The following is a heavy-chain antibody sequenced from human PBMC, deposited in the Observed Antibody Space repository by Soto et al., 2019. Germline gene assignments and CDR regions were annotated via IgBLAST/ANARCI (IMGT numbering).Heavy chain of an antibody. CDR3: ARTSEVVVIGHLDWFDP. D-gene: IGHD3-22*01. J-gene: IGHJ5*02. CDR2: IYYSGST. CDR1: GGSISSGDYY. Sequence: SETLSLTCTVSGGSISSGDYYWSWILQPPGKGLEWIGYIYYSGSTYYNPSLKSRVTISVDTSKNQFSLKLSSVTAADTAVYYCARTSEVVVIGHLDWFDPWGQGTLVTVS. V-gene: IGHV4-30-4*01.